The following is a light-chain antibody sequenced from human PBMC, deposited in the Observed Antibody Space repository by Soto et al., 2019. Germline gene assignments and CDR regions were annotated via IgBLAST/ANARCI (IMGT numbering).Light chain of an antibody. Sequence: EIVLTQSPGTLSLSPGERATLSCRASQSVSSSYLAWYQQKPGQAPRLLIYGASSSATGIPDRFSGSGSGTDFTITISRLEHEDFAVYYGQHYGSLALTFGGGTKVEI. CDR3: QHYGSLALT. V-gene: IGKV3-20*01. J-gene: IGKJ4*01. CDR1: QSVSSSY. CDR2: GAS.